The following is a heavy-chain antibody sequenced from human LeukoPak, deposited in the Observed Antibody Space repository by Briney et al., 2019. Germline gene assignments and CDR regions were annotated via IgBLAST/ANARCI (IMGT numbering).Heavy chain of an antibody. J-gene: IGHJ5*02. CDR2: ISAYNGNT. CDR3: AREMVAANYNWFDP. V-gene: IGHV1-18*01. CDR1: GYTFTSYG. Sequence: ASVKVSCKASGYTFTSYGISWVRQAPGQGLEWMGWISAYNGNTNYAQKLQGRVTMTTDTSTSTAYMELSSLRSEDTAVYYCAREMVAANYNWFDPWGQGTLVTVSS. D-gene: IGHD2-15*01.